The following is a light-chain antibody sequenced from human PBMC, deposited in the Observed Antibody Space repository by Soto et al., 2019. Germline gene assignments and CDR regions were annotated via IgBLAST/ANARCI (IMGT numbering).Light chain of an antibody. CDR1: SSDVGGYNY. CDR3: SSYTSSSTRRV. J-gene: IGLJ1*01. Sequence: QSVLTQPASVSGSPGQSITISCTGTSSDVGGYNYVSWYQHHPGKAPKLMIYDVSDRPSGVSNRFSGSKPGNTASLTISGLQAEFEADYYCSSYTSSSTRRVFGTGTKVTVL. V-gene: IGLV2-14*03. CDR2: DVS.